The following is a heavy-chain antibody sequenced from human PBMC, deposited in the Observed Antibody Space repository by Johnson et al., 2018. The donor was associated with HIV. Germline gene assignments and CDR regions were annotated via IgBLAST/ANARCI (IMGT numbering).Heavy chain of an antibody. CDR2: INWNGGGT. V-gene: IGHV3-20*04. D-gene: IGHD4-17*01. J-gene: IGHJ3*02. CDR1: GFTFDDYG. CDR3: ARERAVTTKGYDEDAFDI. Sequence: MLLVESGGGVVQPGRSLRLSCAASGFTFDDYGMSWVRQAPGKGLEWVSGINWNGGGTGYADSVKGRFTISRDNAKNSLYLQMNSLRAEDTALYYCARERAVTTKGYDEDAFDIWGQGTMVTVSS.